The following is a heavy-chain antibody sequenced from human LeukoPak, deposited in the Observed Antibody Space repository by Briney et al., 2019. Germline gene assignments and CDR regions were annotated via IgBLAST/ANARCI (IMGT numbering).Heavy chain of an antibody. CDR3: ARVDSGDYGYYFDY. Sequence: GGSPRLSCAASGFTLNSYIIYWVRQAPGKGLEWVAVIWYDGSNRKYVDSVKGRFTISRDTSKNTVYLQMNSLRAEDTAVYYCARVDSGDYGYYFDYWGQGTLVTVSS. CDR1: GFTLNSYI. V-gene: IGHV3-33*07. D-gene: IGHD4-17*01. CDR2: IWYDGSNR. J-gene: IGHJ4*02.